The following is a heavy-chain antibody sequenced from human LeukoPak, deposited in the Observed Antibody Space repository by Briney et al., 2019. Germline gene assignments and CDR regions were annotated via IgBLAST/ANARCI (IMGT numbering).Heavy chain of an antibody. D-gene: IGHD2-2*01. Sequence: ETLSLTCTVSGGSISSYYWSWIRHPPGEGLEWIGYISYSGTTNYNPSLKSRVTISLDTSKNQFSLKLSSVTAADTAVYYCARDNIDSSTISYYFDYWGQGTLVTVSS. CDR3: ARDNIDSSTISYYFDY. J-gene: IGHJ4*02. CDR1: GGSISSYY. CDR2: ISYSGTT. V-gene: IGHV4-59*01.